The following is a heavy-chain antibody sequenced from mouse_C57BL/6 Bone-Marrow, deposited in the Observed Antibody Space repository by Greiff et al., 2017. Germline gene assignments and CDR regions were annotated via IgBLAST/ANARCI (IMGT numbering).Heavy chain of an antibody. CDR1: GYTFTSYD. CDR3: SREGAIYGSMVY. J-gene: IGHJ4*01. Sequence: QVQLQQAGPELVKPGASVKLSCKASGYTFTSYDINWVKQRPGQGLEWIGWIYTRDGSTKYNEKFKGKATLTVKTSSRTAYMELHSLTSEGSAGYFCSREGAIYGSMVYWEHGTSITVFS. V-gene: IGHV1-85*01. CDR2: IYTRDGST. D-gene: IGHD1-1*01.